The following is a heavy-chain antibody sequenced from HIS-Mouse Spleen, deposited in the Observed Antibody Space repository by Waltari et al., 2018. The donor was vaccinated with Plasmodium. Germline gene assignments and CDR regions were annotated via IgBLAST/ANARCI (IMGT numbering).Heavy chain of an antibody. CDR1: GFTFSSYD. CDR3: ARGRWNHAFDI. V-gene: IGHV3-13*01. J-gene: IGHJ3*02. Sequence: EVQLVESGGGLVQPGGSLRLSLAASGFTFSSYDMHWVRQATGKGLEWVSAIGTAGDTYYPGSVKGRFTISRENAKNSLYLQMNSLRAGDTAVYYCARGRWNHAFDIWGQGTMVTVSS. D-gene: IGHD1-1*01. CDR2: IGTAGDT.